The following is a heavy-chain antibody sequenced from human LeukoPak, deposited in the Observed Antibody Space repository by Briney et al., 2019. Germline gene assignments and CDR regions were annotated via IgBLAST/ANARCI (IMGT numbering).Heavy chain of an antibody. CDR2: IYYGVST. Sequence: PSETLSLTCPVSGGSLSSYYWSWIRQPAGKGREWVGYIYYGVSTNYNPFLTSRVTISVDTSKNHFSLKLSSVTAADTAVYYCARGKYQLRYYFDYWGQGTLVTVSS. V-gene: IGHV4-59*01. CDR1: GGSLSSYY. J-gene: IGHJ4*02. D-gene: IGHD2-2*01. CDR3: ARGKYQLRYYFDY.